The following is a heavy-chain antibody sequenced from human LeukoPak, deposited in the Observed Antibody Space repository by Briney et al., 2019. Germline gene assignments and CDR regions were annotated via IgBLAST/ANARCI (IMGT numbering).Heavy chain of an antibody. Sequence: GGSLRLSCAASGFTFSSYSMNWVRRAPGKGLEWVSSISSSSSYIYYADSVKGRFTISRDNTKNSLYLQMNSLRAEDTAVYYCARVVVRGTNWFDPWGQGTLVTVSS. J-gene: IGHJ5*02. D-gene: IGHD3-10*01. CDR2: ISSSSSYI. V-gene: IGHV3-21*01. CDR1: GFTFSSYS. CDR3: ARVVVRGTNWFDP.